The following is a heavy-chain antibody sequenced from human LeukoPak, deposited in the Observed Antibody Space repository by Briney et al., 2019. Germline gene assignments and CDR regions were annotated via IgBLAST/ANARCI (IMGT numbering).Heavy chain of an antibody. CDR1: GYTFIGDY. CDR3: ARDRYYDSSGSVYYYMDV. Sequence: ASVKVSCKASGYTFIGDYMHWVRQAPGQGLEWMGWINPNSGGTNYAQKFQGRVTMTRDTSISTAYMELSRLRSDDTAVYYCARDRYYDSSGSVYYYMDVWGKGTTVTVSS. D-gene: IGHD3-22*01. V-gene: IGHV1-2*02. CDR2: INPNSGGT. J-gene: IGHJ6*03.